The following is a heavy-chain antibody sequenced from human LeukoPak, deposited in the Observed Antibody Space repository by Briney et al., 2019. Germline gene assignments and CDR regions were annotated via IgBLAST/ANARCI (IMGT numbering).Heavy chain of an antibody. V-gene: IGHV4-34*01. D-gene: IGHD3-10*01. J-gene: IGHJ4*02. CDR2: INHSGST. CDR3: ARDLVGSGSYDY. CDR1: GGSFSGYN. Sequence: SETLSLTCAVYGGSFSGYNWSWIRQPPGKGLEWIGEINHSGSTNYNPSLKSRVTISVDTSKNQFSLKLSSVNAADTAVYYCARDLVGSGSYDYWGQGTLVTVSS.